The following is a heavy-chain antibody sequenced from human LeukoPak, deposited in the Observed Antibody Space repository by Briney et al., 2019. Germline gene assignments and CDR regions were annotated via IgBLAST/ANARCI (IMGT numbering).Heavy chain of an antibody. CDR2: IYYSGST. CDR3: ARDGYNPNDY. D-gene: IGHD5-24*01. Sequence: SETLSLTCTVSGGSISSSSYYWGWIRQPPGKGLEWIGTIYYSGSTYYNPSLKSRVTISVDTSKNQFSLKLSSVTAADTAVYYCARDGYNPNDYWGQGTLVTVSS. CDR1: GGSISSSSYY. V-gene: IGHV4-39*02. J-gene: IGHJ4*02.